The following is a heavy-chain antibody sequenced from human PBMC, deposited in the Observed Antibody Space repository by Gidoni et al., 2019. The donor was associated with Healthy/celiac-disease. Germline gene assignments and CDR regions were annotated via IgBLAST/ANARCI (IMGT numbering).Heavy chain of an antibody. J-gene: IGHJ4*02. V-gene: IGHV1-2*02. Sequence: QVQLVQSGAEGKKPGASVKVSCKASGYTFTGYYMHWVRQAPGQGLEWMGWINPNSGGTNYAQKFQGRVTMTRDTSISTAYMELRRLRSDDTAVYYCARDRVYNWTDGGFDYWGQGPLVTVSS. CDR2: INPNSGGT. CDR3: ARDRVYNWTDGGFDY. D-gene: IGHD1-20*01. CDR1: GYTFTGYY.